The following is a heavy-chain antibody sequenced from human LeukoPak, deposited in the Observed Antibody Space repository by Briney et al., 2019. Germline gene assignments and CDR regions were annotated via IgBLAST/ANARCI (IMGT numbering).Heavy chain of an antibody. Sequence: GGSLRLSCAASGFTFSSYGMHWVRQAPGKGLEWVAVISYDGSNKYYADSVKGRFTISRDNSKNTLYLQMNSLRVGDTAVYYCAKEKVAYYTNRWSGLFDIWGQGTLVTVSS. CDR3: AKEKVAYYTNRWSGLFDI. CDR1: GFTFSSYG. V-gene: IGHV3-30*18. CDR2: ISYDGSNK. J-gene: IGHJ5*02. D-gene: IGHD2-21*01.